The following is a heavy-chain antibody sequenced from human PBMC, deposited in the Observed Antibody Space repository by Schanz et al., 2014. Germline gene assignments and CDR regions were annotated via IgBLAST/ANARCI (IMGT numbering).Heavy chain of an antibody. CDR2: ISGRDGST. J-gene: IGHJ5*02. CDR3: AKAADWPVTRFDP. V-gene: IGHV3-23*01. D-gene: IGHD3-9*01. CDR1: GFNFSDYA. Sequence: EVHLLESGGGLVPPGGSLRLSCAASGFNFSDYAMCWVRQAPGMGLEWVSAISGRDGSTYYADSVRGRFTISSDSSKNTLYLQMSSLRADDTAVYYCAKAADWPVTRFDPWGQGTLVTVSS.